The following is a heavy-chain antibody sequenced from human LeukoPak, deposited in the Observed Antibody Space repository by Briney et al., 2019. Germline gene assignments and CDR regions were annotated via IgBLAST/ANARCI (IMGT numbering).Heavy chain of an antibody. J-gene: IGHJ4*02. CDR1: GFTFDDYA. D-gene: IGHD1-26*01. CDR3: AKGYSGSYVGYYFDY. Sequence: PGRSLRLSCAASGFTFDDYAMHWVRQAPGKGLDWVSGISWDSGSIGYADSVKGRFTISRDNAKNSLYLQMNSLRAEDTALYYCAKGYSGSYVGYYFDYWGQGTLVTVSS. V-gene: IGHV3-9*01. CDR2: ISWDSGSI.